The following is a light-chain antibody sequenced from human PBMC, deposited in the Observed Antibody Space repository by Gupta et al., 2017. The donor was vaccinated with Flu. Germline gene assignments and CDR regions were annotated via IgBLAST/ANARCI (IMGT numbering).Light chain of an antibody. V-gene: IGLV2-14*02. Sequence: VTISCPGTSWNVASDYVVSYYQLPPTNPPILIIYEDSRSSAGPARFSAGTKGTNTTSLTICVHKAEEDADYYCTSDSSRRTVVFGGGTKLTVL. CDR3: TSDSSRRTVV. J-gene: IGLJ3*02. CDR2: EDS. CDR1: SWNVASDYV.